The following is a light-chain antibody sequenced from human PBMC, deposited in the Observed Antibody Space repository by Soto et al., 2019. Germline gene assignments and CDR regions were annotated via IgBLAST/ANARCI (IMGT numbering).Light chain of an antibody. CDR3: SSYAGSNNVL. CDR2: EVN. J-gene: IGLJ2*01. V-gene: IGLV2-8*01. CDR1: SSDVGGYNS. Sequence: QSVLTQPPSASGSPGQSVTISCTGTSSDVGGYNSVSWYQQHPGKAPKLMIYEVNKRPSGVPDRFSGSKSGNTASLTVSGLQAEDEADYFCSSYAGSNNVLFGGGTEVTVL.